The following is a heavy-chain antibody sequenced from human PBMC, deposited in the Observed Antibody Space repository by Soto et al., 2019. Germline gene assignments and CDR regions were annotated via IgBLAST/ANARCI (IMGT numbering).Heavy chain of an antibody. J-gene: IGHJ4*02. D-gene: IGHD3-22*01. CDR1: GGTFSSYA. V-gene: IGHV1-69*13. Sequence: VASVKVSCKASGGTFSSYAISWVRQAPGQGLEWMGGIIPIFGTANYAQKFQGRVTITADESTSTAYMELSSLRSEDTAVYYCATNYYDSSGYPSLGRYWGQGTLVTVSS. CDR3: ATNYYDSSGYPSLGRY. CDR2: IIPIFGTA.